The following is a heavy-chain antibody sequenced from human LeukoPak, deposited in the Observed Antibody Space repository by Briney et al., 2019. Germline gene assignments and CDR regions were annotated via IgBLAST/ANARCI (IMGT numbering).Heavy chain of an antibody. CDR2: INPNSGGT. V-gene: IGHV1-2*02. J-gene: IGHJ4*02. CDR1: GYTFTGYY. D-gene: IGHD6-19*01. CDR3: ARDHIAVAGTGRDY. Sequence: ASVKVSCKASGYTFTGYYMHWVRQAPGQGLEWMGWINPNSGGTNYAQKFQGRVTMTRDTSISTAYMELSRLRSDDTAVYYCARDHIAVAGTGRDYWGQGTLVTVSS.